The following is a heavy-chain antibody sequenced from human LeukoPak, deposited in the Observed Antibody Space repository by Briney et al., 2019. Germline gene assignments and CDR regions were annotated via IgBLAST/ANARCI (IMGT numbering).Heavy chain of an antibody. D-gene: IGHD6-13*01. CDR3: ARAVPLEPGIAAAGVEDY. CDR2: ISAYNGNT. CDR1: GYTFTSYG. V-gene: IGHV1-18*01. J-gene: IGHJ4*02. Sequence: ASVKVSCKASGYTFTSYGISWVRQAPGQGLEWMGWISAYNGNTNYAQKLQGRVTMTTDTSTSTAYMELRSLRSDDTAVYYCARAVPLEPGIAAAGVEDYWGQGTLVTVSS.